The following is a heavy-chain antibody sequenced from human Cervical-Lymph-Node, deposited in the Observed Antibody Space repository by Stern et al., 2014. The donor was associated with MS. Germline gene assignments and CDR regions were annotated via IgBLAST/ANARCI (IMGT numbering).Heavy chain of an antibody. J-gene: IGHJ4*02. D-gene: IGHD2-15*01. CDR2: IWYDGSHK. CDR1: GFTFSSYG. Sequence: VQLVQSGGGVVQPGRSLRLSCAASGFTFSSYGMYWVRQAPGKGLEWVAVIWYDGSHKFCADSVKGRFTISRDNSKNTLYLQMNGLRAEDTAVYYCARDGHCSGGSCYFYYDYWGQGTLVTVSS. CDR3: ARDGHCSGGSCYFYYDY. V-gene: IGHV3-33*01.